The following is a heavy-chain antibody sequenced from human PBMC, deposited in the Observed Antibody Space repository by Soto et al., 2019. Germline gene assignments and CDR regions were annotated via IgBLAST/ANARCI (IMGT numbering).Heavy chain of an antibody. Sequence: QVQLVQSGAEVKKPGSSVKVSCKASGGTFSTSAISWVRQAPGQGLEWVGGIMPVFPTPDYAQNFQGRVTSTADESTTTAYLELTSLKADDTAVYYCARDKDRLQLGGNYYYIWDVWGQGTAITVSS. J-gene: IGHJ6*02. CDR2: IMPVFPTP. D-gene: IGHD1-1*01. CDR1: GGTFSTSA. V-gene: IGHV1-69*12. CDR3: ARDKDRLQLGGNYYYIWDV.